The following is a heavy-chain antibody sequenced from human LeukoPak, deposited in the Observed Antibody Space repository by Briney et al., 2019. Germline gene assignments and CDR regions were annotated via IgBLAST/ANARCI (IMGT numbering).Heavy chain of an antibody. CDR3: ARGVFRAVIKD. D-gene: IGHD3-10*01. J-gene: IGHJ4*02. V-gene: IGHV3-23*01. Sequence: GGSLRLSCAASGFTFSTYAMSWVRQAPGKGLEWVSAICGSDGSRYYADSVKGRFTISRDNSKNTLYLQMNSLRAEDTAVYYCARGVFRAVIKDWGQGTLVTVSS. CDR2: ICGSDGSR. CDR1: GFTFSTYA.